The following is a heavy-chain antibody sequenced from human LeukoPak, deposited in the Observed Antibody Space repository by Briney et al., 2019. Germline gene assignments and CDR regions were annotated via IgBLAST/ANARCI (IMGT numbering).Heavy chain of an antibody. CDR2: ISYDGSNK. CDR1: GFTFSSYA. D-gene: IGHD1-26*01. Sequence: PGGSLRLSCAASGFTFSSYAMHWVRQAPGKGLEWVAVISYDGSNKYYADSVKGRFTISRDNSKNTLYLQMNSLRAEDTAVYYCARVWEHDAFDIWGQGTMVTVSS. J-gene: IGHJ3*02. CDR3: ARVWEHDAFDI. V-gene: IGHV3-30-3*01.